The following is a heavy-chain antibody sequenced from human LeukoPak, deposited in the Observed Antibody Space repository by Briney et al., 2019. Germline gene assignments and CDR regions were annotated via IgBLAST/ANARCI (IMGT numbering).Heavy chain of an antibody. Sequence: ASVTVSCKPSGYAFSNSGISWVRQAPGQGLEWMGWITPNNGYAHYAQKLQGRVTMTTDTFTSTAYMELRSLRSDDTAVYYCARNKSTTLGDYWGQGTLVTVSS. J-gene: IGHJ4*02. V-gene: IGHV1-18*01. CDR1: GYAFSNSG. D-gene: IGHD2-2*01. CDR2: ITPNNGYA. CDR3: ARNKSTTLGDY.